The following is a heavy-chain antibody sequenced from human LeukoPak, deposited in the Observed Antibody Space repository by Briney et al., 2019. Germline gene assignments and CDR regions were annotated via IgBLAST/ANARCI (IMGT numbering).Heavy chain of an antibody. J-gene: IGHJ4*02. D-gene: IGHD1-26*01. V-gene: IGHV3-48*03. CDR1: GFTFSSYE. CDR2: ISRSATTI. Sequence: GGSLRLSCAAPGFTFSSYEMNWVRQAPGKGLEWVSSISRSATTIYYADSVKGRFTISRDNAKNSLYLQMNSLRAEDTAVYYCARDRKVGATPPDYWGQGTLVTVSS. CDR3: ARDRKVGATPPDY.